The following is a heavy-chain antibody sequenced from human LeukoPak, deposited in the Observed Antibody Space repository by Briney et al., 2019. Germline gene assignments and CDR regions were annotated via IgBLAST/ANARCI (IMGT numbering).Heavy chain of an antibody. CDR3: ARARGYSYGYSDY. CDR2: IRNDGSNE. Sequence: GGSLRLSCAASGFTFSNYGMHWVRQAPGKGLEWLTFIRNDGSNEYYGDAVKGRFTISRDNSKNTLYLQMDSLRAEDTAVYYCARARGYSYGYSDYWGQGTLVTVSS. D-gene: IGHD5-18*01. V-gene: IGHV3-30*02. CDR1: GFTFSNYG. J-gene: IGHJ4*02.